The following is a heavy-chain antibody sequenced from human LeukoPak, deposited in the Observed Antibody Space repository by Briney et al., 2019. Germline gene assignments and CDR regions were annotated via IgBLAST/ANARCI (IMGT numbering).Heavy chain of an antibody. CDR3: ARDSHRYYGMDV. J-gene: IGHJ6*02. CDR2: IYYSGST. CDR1: GGSISSGGYY. Sequence: PSQTLSLTCTVSGGSISSGGYYWSWIRQHPGKGLEWIGYIYYSGSTYYNPSLKSRVTISVDTSKNQFSLKLSSVTAADTAVYYCARDSHRYYGMDVWGQGTTVTVSS. V-gene: IGHV4-31*03.